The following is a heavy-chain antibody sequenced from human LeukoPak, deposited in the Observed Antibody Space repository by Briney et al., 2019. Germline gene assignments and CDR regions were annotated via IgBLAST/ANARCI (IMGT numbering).Heavy chain of an antibody. CDR1: GFTVSSNY. V-gene: IGHV3-53*01. CDR3: ARGIFASSGWSFFDY. J-gene: IGHJ4*02. D-gene: IGHD6-19*01. CDR2: IYSGGST. Sequence: GGSLRLSCAASGFTVSSNYISWVRQAPGKGLEWVSVIYSGGSTYYADSVKGRFTISRDNSKNTLYLQMNSLRAEDTAVYYCARGIFASSGWSFFDYWGQGTLVTVSA.